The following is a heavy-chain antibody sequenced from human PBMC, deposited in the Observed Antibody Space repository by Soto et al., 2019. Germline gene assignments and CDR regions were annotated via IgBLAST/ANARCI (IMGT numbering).Heavy chain of an antibody. CDR1: GFTFSNAW. V-gene: IGHV3-15*07. J-gene: IGHJ6*02. Sequence: GGSLRLSCAASGFTFSNAWMNWVRQAPGKGLEWVGRIKSKTDGGTTDYAAPVKGRFTISRDDSKNTLYLQMNSLKTEDTAVYYCTTARTYYYYGMDVWGQGTTVTVSS. CDR3: TTARTYYYYGMDV. CDR2: IKSKTDGGTT.